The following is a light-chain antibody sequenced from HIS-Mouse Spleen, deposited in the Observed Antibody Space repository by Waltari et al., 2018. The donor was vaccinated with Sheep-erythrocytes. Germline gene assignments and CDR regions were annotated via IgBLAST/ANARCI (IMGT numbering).Light chain of an antibody. J-gene: IGLJ1*01. V-gene: IGLV1-44*01. Sequence: QSVLTQPPSASGTPGQRVTISCSGSSSNIGSNTVTWYQQPPGTAPNLLIYSNNQRPSGVPDRFSGSKSGTSASLAISGLQSEDEADYYCAAWDDSLNGYVFGTGTKVTVL. CDR2: SNN. CDR1: SSNIGSNT. CDR3: AAWDDSLNGYV.